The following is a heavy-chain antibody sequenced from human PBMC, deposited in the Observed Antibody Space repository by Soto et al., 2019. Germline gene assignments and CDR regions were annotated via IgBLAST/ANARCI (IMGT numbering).Heavy chain of an antibody. Sequence: ASVKVSCKASGYTFTSYYMHWVRQAPGQGLEWMGIINPSGGSTSYAQKFQGRVNMTRDTSTSTVYIELSSLSSEDTAFYYCSRDWFYYYDSSGYYNDAFDIWGQGTMVTVSS. J-gene: IGHJ3*02. V-gene: IGHV1-46*03. CDR3: SRDWFYYYDSSGYYNDAFDI. D-gene: IGHD3-22*01. CDR1: GYTFTSYY. CDR2: INPSGGST.